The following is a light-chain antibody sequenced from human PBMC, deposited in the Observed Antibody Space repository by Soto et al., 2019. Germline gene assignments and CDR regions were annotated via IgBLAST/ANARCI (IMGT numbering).Light chain of an antibody. CDR3: QQYNNWPPDRT. Sequence: EIVMTQSPATLSVSPGERATLSCRASQSVRSNLAWYQQKPGQAPRLLIYGASTRATGIPARFSGSGSGTEFTLTISSLQSEDFAIYFCQQYNNWPPDRTFGQGTKVEIK. J-gene: IGKJ1*01. CDR1: QSVRSN. V-gene: IGKV3-15*01. CDR2: GAS.